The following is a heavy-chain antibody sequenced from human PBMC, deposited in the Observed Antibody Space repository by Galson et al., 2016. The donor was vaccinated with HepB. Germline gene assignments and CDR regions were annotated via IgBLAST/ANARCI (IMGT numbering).Heavy chain of an antibody. CDR3: AKGFWNGFFDRFDL. V-gene: IGHV4-59*04. D-gene: IGHD1-1*01. Sequence: LRLSCAASGFAFNTYWMSWVRHAPGKGLEWIGSIYYTGSTYHNPSLKSRITMSVDTSNNHFSLRLSSVTAADTAVYYCAKGFWNGFFDRFDLWGQGTLVTVSS. J-gene: IGHJ4*02. CDR1: GFAFNTYW. CDR2: IYYTGST.